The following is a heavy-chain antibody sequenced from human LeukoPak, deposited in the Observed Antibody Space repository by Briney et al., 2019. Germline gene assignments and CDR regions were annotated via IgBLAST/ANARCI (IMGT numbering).Heavy chain of an antibody. CDR3: ARGAWGFSGSYFYY. D-gene: IGHD1-26*01. Sequence: GGSLRLSCAASGFTFSSYAMSWVRQAPGKGLEWVSGISGSGSSTNYADSVKGRFTISRDNSKNTLYLQMNSLRAEDTAVYYCARGAWGFSGSYFYYWGQGTLVTVSS. CDR2: ISGSGSST. J-gene: IGHJ4*02. V-gene: IGHV3-23*01. CDR1: GFTFSSYA.